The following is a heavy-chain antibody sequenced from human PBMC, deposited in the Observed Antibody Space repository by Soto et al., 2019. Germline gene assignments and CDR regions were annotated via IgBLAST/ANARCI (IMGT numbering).Heavy chain of an antibody. J-gene: IGHJ4*02. V-gene: IGHV3-21*01. Sequence: EVQLVESGGGLVKPGGSLRLSCVGSDFAFTGYTFNWVRQAQGKGLEWVSSISSSATHIYYADSVKGRFTISRDNAEKSLYLQMDGLRVEDTAVYYCARSFRGSVRGPCVHWGQGTLVTVSS. D-gene: IGHD3-10*01. CDR3: ARSFRGSVRGPCVH. CDR2: ISSSATHI. CDR1: DFAFTGYT.